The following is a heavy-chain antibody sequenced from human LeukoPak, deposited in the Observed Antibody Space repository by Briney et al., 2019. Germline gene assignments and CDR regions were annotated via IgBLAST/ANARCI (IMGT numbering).Heavy chain of an antibody. Sequence: PGGSLRLSCAASGFTFSSYGMHWVRQAPGKGLEWVAFIRYDGSNKYYADSVKGRFTISRDNSKNTLYLRMNSLRAEDTAVYCCAKPWSGSYGGQGPFDYWGQGTLVTVSS. V-gene: IGHV3-30*02. J-gene: IGHJ4*02. CDR3: AKPWSGSYGGQGPFDY. CDR1: GFTFSSYG. D-gene: IGHD1-26*01. CDR2: IRYDGSNK.